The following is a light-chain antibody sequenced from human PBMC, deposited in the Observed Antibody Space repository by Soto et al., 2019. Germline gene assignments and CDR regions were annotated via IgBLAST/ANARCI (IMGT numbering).Light chain of an antibody. CDR3: TSYAGNNIWV. V-gene: IGLV2-8*01. CDR2: EVS. Sequence: QSALTQPTSASGSPGQSVTISCTGTSSDVGAYNYVSWYQQYPGKAPKLMIYEVSKRPSGVPDRFSGSKSGKTASLTVSGLQPEDEADYYCTSYAGNNIWVFGGGTKLTVL. J-gene: IGLJ3*02. CDR1: SSDVGAYNY.